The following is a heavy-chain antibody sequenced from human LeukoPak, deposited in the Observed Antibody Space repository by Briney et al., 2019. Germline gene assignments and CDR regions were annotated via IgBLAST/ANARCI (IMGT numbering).Heavy chain of an antibody. V-gene: IGHV4-39*01. CDR3: ARQRGSGSQSFDY. Sequence: SETLSLTCTVSGGSISSSTYYWAWIRQPPGKGLEWIGTIYYTGSTYYNPSLKSRLTISVDTSKNQFSLKLSSVTAADTAVYYCARQRGSGSQSFDYWGQGTLVTAS. CDR1: GGSISSSTYY. CDR2: IYYTGST. D-gene: IGHD3-10*01. J-gene: IGHJ4*02.